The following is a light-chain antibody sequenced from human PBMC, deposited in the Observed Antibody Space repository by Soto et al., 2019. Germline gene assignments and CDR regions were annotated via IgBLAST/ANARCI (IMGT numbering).Light chain of an antibody. J-gene: IGKJ5*01. Sequence: VLTQSPGTLSLSPGERATLSCRANQNLGDGRLAWYQQKPGQPPTLLIYDASTRATGIPDRFSGSGSGTDFTPTISRLEPEDFAVYYCQEHASIFGQGTRLENK. CDR1: QNLGDGR. V-gene: IGKV3-20*01. CDR2: DAS. CDR3: QEHASI.